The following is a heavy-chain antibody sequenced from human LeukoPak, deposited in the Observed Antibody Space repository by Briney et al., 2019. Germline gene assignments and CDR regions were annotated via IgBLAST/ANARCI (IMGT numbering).Heavy chain of an antibody. Sequence: GGSLRLSCAASGIIFSNYWMHWVRQAPGKGLVWVSRINRDGSSTSYADSVKGRFTISRDNSKNTLYLQMNSLRAEDTAVYYCARGGSYLSAFDIWGQGTMVTVSS. D-gene: IGHD1-26*01. CDR3: ARGGSYLSAFDI. J-gene: IGHJ3*02. CDR1: GIIFSNYW. V-gene: IGHV3-74*01. CDR2: INRDGSST.